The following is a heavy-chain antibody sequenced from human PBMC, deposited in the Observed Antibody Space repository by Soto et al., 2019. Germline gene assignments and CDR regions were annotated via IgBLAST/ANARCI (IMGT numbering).Heavy chain of an antibody. J-gene: IGHJ5*02. CDR3: ARLGANNWFDP. D-gene: IGHD3-3*01. CDR2: IYYSGST. CDR1: GGSISSSSYY. Sequence: SETLSLTCTVSGGSISSSSYYWGWIRQPPGKGLEWIGSIYYSGSTYYNPSLKSRVTISVDTSKNQFSLKLSSVTAADTAVYYCARLGANNWFDPWGQGTLVTVSS. V-gene: IGHV4-39*01.